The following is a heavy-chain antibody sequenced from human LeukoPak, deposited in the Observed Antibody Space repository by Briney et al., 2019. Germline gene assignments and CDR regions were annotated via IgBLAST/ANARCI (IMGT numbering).Heavy chain of an antibody. CDR1: GXXXXGYX. CDR2: INTDGSDA. CDR3: ARDNPQLGDY. D-gene: IGHD3-16*01. Sequence: PGGSLRLSCAASGXXXXGYXXHXXRQAXXXXXEWVSHINTDGSDATYADFVKGRFTISRDDAKNTVYLQMSSLRVEDTAVYYCARDNPQLGDYWGQGTLVTVSS. V-gene: IGHV3-74*01. J-gene: IGHJ4*02.